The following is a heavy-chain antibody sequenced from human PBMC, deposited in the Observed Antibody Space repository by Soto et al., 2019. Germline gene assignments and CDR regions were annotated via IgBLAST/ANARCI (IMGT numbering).Heavy chain of an antibody. CDR2: ISSSSTI. J-gene: IGHJ5*02. D-gene: IGHD2-15*01. V-gene: IGHV3-48*01. CDR1: GFTFSSYS. CDR3: ARDRGGYCSGGSCYSNWFDP. Sequence: EVQLVESGGGLVQPGGSLRLSCAASGFTFSSYSMNWVRQAPGKGLEWVSYISSSSTIYYADSVKGRFTISRDNAKNSLYLQMNSLRAEDTAVYYCARDRGGYCSGGSCYSNWFDPWGQGTLVTVSS.